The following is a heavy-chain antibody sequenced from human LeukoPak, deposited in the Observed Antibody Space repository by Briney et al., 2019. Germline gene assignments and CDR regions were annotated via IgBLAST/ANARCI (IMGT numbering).Heavy chain of an antibody. CDR2: FYIDGST. CDR3: TTLLLWFGELFDY. D-gene: IGHD3-10*01. Sequence: GGSLRLSCAASGFPVSSNYMSWVRQAPGKGLEWVSVFYIDGSTYYADSVKGRFTISRDNSKNTLYLQMNSLRAEDTAVYYCTTLLLWFGELFDYWGQGTLVTVSS. V-gene: IGHV3-53*01. J-gene: IGHJ4*02. CDR1: GFPVSSNY.